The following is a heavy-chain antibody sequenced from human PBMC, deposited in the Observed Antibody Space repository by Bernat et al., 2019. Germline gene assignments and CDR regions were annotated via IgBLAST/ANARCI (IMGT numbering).Heavy chain of an antibody. Sequence: QVQLQQWGAGLLKPSETLSLTCAVYGGSFSGYYWSWIRQPPGKGLEWIGEINHSGSTNYNPSLKSRVTISVDTSKNQFSLKLSSVTAADTAVYYCARLAAAGNTTDYWGQGTLVTVSS. J-gene: IGHJ4*02. D-gene: IGHD6-13*01. V-gene: IGHV4-34*01. CDR2: INHSGST. CDR1: GGSFSGYY. CDR3: ARLAAAGNTTDY.